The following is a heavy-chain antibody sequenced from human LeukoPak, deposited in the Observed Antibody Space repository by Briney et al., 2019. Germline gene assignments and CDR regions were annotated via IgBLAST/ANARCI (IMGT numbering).Heavy chain of an antibody. V-gene: IGHV3-33*06. Sequence: GGSLRLSCAASGFTFSSYGMHWVRQAPGKGLEWEAVIWYDGSNKYYADSVKGRFTISRDNSKNTLYLQMNSLRAEDTAVYYCAKDLYYGSGSYSYYYYMDVWGKGTTVTVSS. CDR2: IWYDGSNK. D-gene: IGHD3-10*01. CDR1: GFTFSSYG. CDR3: AKDLYYGSGSYSYYYYMDV. J-gene: IGHJ6*03.